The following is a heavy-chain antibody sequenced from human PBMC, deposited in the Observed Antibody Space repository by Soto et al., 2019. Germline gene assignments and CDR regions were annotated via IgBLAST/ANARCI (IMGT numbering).Heavy chain of an antibody. Sequence: PVGSLRLSCAASGFTFSSYGMHWVRQAPGKGLEWVAVIWYDGSNKYYADSVKGRFTISRDNSKNTLYLQMNSLRAEDTAVYYCARGMSGRNAFDIWGQGTMVTVS. CDR3: ARGMSGRNAFDI. CDR2: IWYDGSNK. CDR1: GFTFSSYG. J-gene: IGHJ3*02. V-gene: IGHV3-33*01. D-gene: IGHD1-1*01.